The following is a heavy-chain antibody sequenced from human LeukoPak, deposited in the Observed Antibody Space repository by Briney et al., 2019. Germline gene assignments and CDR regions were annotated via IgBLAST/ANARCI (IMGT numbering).Heavy chain of an antibody. CDR3: ARVVVGATLAFDI. CDR2: IYYSGST. Sequence: SETLSLTCTVSGCSISSYYWSWIRQPPGKGLEWIGYIYYSGSTNYDPSLKSRVTISVDTSKNQFSLKLSSVTAADTAVYYCARVVVGATLAFDIWGQGTMVTVSS. V-gene: IGHV4-59*01. J-gene: IGHJ3*02. D-gene: IGHD1-26*01. CDR1: GCSISSYY.